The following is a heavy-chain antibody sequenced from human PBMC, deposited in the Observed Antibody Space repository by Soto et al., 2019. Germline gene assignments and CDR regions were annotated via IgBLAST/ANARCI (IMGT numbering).Heavy chain of an antibody. J-gene: IGHJ6*02. V-gene: IGHV5-10-1*01. Sequence: GESLKISCKGSGYSFTIYWISWVRQMPGRGLEWMGRIDPSDSYTNYSPSFQGHVTISADKSVSTAYLQWSSLKASDTAMYYCARHQDIVVVPAATGPWYGMDVWGQGTTVTVSS. CDR2: IDPSDSYT. CDR3: ARHQDIVVVPAATGPWYGMDV. D-gene: IGHD2-2*01. CDR1: GYSFTIYW.